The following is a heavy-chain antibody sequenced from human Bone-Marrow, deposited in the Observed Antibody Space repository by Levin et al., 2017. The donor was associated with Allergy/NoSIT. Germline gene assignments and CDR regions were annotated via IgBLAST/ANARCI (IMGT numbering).Heavy chain of an antibody. CDR3: TRDQNILRFLEWLLSKNYYYYMDV. D-gene: IGHD3-3*01. J-gene: IGHJ6*03. CDR1: GFTFGDYA. CDR2: IRSKAYGGTT. V-gene: IGHV3-49*04. Sequence: GGSLRLSCTASGFTFGDYAMSWVRQAPGKGLEWVGFIRSKAYGGTTEYAASVKGRFTISRDDSKSIAYLQMNSLKTEDTAVYYCTRDQNILRFLEWLLSKNYYYYMDVWGKGTTVTVSS.